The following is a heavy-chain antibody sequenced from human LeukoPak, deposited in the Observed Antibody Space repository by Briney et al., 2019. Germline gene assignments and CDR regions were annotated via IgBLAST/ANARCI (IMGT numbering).Heavy chain of an antibody. D-gene: IGHD6-13*01. Sequence: TPSETLSLTCTVSGGSISSSSYYWGWIRQPPGKGLEWIGSIYYSGSTYYNPSLKSRVTISVDTSKNQFSLKLSSVTAADTAVYYCARGSRWFGDAFDIWGQGTMVTVSS. CDR3: ARGSRWFGDAFDI. CDR2: IYYSGST. V-gene: IGHV4-39*07. J-gene: IGHJ3*02. CDR1: GGSISSSSYY.